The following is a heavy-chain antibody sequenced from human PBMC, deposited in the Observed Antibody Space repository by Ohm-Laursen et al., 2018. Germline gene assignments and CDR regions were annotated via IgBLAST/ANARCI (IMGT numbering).Heavy chain of an antibody. CDR1: GFTFSSYS. CDR3: ARDIGRKIVVTPLGGMDV. CDR2: ISSSSSYI. Sequence: GSLRLSCTAFGFTFSSYSMNWVRQAPGKGLEWVSSISSSSSYIYYADSVKGRFTISRDNAKNSLYLQMNSLRAEDTAVYYCARDIGRKIVVTPLGGMDVWGQGTTVTVSS. J-gene: IGHJ6*02. D-gene: IGHD5-12*01. V-gene: IGHV3-21*01.